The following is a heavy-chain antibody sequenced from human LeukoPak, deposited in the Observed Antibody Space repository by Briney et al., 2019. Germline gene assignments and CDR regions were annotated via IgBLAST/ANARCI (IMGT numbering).Heavy chain of an antibody. CDR3: ARDGYFDS. CDR2: ISAYNSNT. Sequence: ASVKVSCKASGYTFTNCNIAWVRQAPGQGLEWVGWISAYNSNTKYTQKLQGRVTMTTDTSTSTAYMELRSLRFDDTAIYYCARDGYFDSWGQGTLVTVSS. J-gene: IGHJ4*02. CDR1: GYTFTNCN. V-gene: IGHV1-18*01.